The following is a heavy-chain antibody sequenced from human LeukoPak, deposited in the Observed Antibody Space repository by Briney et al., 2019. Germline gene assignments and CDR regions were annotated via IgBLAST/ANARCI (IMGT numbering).Heavy chain of an antibody. Sequence: ASVKVSCKASGYTFTDYFMHWVRRAPGQSLEWMGWIHPNSGATNYAQKFQGRVIMTRDTSISTVNMELSSLRSDDTAVYYCARDRSSGRDLDYWGQGTLVTVSS. J-gene: IGHJ4*02. CDR2: IHPNSGAT. V-gene: IGHV1-2*02. D-gene: IGHD3-22*01. CDR1: GYTFTDYF. CDR3: ARDRSSGRDLDY.